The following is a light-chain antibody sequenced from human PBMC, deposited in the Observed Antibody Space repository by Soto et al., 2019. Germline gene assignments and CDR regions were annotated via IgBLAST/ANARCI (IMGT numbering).Light chain of an antibody. V-gene: IGKV3-15*01. Sequence: EIVMTQSPATLSVSPGERVTLSCRATHSVGGNLAWYQQTPGQAPRLLIYDASTRATGIPARFSGSGSGTEFTLTISSLQSEDFAVYFCQQYNNWSPYTFGQGTKVDIK. J-gene: IGKJ2*01. CDR1: HSVGGN. CDR3: QQYNNWSPYT. CDR2: DAS.